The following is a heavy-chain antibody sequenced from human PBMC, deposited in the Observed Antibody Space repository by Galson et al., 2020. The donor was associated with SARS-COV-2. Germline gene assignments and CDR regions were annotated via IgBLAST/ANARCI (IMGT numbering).Heavy chain of an antibody. CDR2: IYYSGST. D-gene: IGHD2-2*01. J-gene: IGHJ4*02. CDR3: ASQGIPLIVVVPAADF. V-gene: IGHV4-39*01. CDR1: GGSISSSSYY. Sequence: SETLSLTCTVSGGSISSSSYYWGWIRQPPGKGLEWIGSIYYSGSTYYNPSLKSRVTISVDTSKNQFSLKLSSVTAADTAVYYCASQGIPLIVVVPAADFWGQGTLVTVSS.